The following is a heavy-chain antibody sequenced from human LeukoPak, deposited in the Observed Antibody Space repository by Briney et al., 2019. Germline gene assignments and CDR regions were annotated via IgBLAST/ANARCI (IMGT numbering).Heavy chain of an antibody. D-gene: IGHD3-10*01. Sequence: PGGSLRLSCAASGFTFNSVWMSWVRQAPGKGLEWVSAISGSGGSTYYADSVKGRFTISRDSFKNTLYLQMNSLRAEDTAVYYCAKETASDFGGAVDYWGQGTLVTVSS. CDR3: AKETASDFGGAVDY. CDR2: ISGSGGST. CDR1: GFTFNSVW. V-gene: IGHV3-23*01. J-gene: IGHJ4*02.